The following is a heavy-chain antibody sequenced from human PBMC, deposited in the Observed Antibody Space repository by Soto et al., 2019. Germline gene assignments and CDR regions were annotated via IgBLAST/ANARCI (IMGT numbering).Heavy chain of an antibody. V-gene: IGHV3-23*01. CDR2: IISTGIST. CDR3: AKGNYGDYGGFDP. Sequence: EVQILESGGGLIQPGGSLRLSYAASGFSFSTFAMTWVRQAPGKGLEWVSTIISTGISTYYADSVKGRFTISRANSKNTLYLQMNSLRAEDSAVYYCAKGNYGDYGGFDPWGQGTLVTVSS. CDR1: GFSFSTFA. J-gene: IGHJ5*02. D-gene: IGHD4-17*01.